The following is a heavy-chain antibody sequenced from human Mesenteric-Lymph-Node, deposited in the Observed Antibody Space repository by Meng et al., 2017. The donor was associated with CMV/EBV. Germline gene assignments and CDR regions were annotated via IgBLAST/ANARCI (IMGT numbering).Heavy chain of an antibody. CDR3: ARDPRRYSYGFDY. CDR1: GFTFTGYD. CDR2: ISASGSTI. J-gene: IGHJ4*02. D-gene: IGHD5-18*01. Sequence: GGSLRLSCAASGFTFTGYDMNWVRQVPGKGLEWVSYISASGSTIYYADSVKGRFTISRDNAKNSLYLQMNSLRAEDTAVYYFARDPRRYSYGFDYWGQGTLVTVSS. V-gene: IGHV3-48*03.